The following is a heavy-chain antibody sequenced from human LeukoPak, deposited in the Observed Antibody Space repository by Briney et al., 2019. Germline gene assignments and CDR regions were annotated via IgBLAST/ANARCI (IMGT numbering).Heavy chain of an antibody. V-gene: IGHV1-2*02. CDR1: GYTFTSYG. CDR3: ARDLPKTGYVGALDF. D-gene: IGHD5-12*01. J-gene: IGHJ3*01. Sequence: ASVKVSCKASGYTFTSYGISWVRQAPGQGPEWMGWISPHSGGTNYAQNFKGRVTMTRDTSISTAYMELSSLTSDDTAVYYCARDLPKTGYVGALDFWGQGTMVIVSS. CDR2: ISPHSGGT.